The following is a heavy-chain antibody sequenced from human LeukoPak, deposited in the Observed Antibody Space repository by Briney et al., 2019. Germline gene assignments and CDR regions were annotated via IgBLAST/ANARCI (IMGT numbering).Heavy chain of an antibody. J-gene: IGHJ4*02. CDR1: GFTFSSYA. D-gene: IGHD2-21*02. CDR2: ISGSGGST. CDR3: ARTPEPNCGGDCYFDY. V-gene: IGHV3-23*01. Sequence: GGSLRLSCAASGFTFSSYAMSWVRQAPGKGLEWVSAISGSGGSTYYADSVKGRFTISRDNSKNTLYLQMNSLRAEDTAVYYCARTPEPNCGGDCYFDYWGQGTLVTVSS.